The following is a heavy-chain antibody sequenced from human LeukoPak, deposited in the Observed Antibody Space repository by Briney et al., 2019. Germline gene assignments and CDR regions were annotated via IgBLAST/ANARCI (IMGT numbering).Heavy chain of an antibody. V-gene: IGHV4-34*12. CDR3: ARLASGGYDFWSGYPRYYYYYMDV. CDR1: GGSFSGYY. CDR2: IFYSGIT. J-gene: IGHJ6*03. Sequence: PSETLSLTCAVYGGSFSGYYWSWIRQPPGKGLEWIGNIFYSGITYYNPSLRSRVTIAIDTSKSQFSLKLTSVTAADTAEYYCARLASGGYDFWSGYPRYYYYYMDVWGKGTTVTVSS. D-gene: IGHD3-3*01.